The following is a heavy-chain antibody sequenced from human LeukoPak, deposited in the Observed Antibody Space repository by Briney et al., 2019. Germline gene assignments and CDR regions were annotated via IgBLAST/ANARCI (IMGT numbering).Heavy chain of an antibody. V-gene: IGHV4-39*01. J-gene: IGHJ4*02. D-gene: IGHD6-6*01. CDR2: IYYSGST. CDR1: GGSISSSSYY. Sequence: PSETLSLTCTVSGGSISSSSYYWGWIRQPPGKGLEWIGSIYYSGSTYYNPSLKSRVTISVDTSKNQFCLKLSSVTAADTAVYYCARPDSYSSSPYFDYWGQGTLVTVSS. CDR3: ARPDSYSSSPYFDY.